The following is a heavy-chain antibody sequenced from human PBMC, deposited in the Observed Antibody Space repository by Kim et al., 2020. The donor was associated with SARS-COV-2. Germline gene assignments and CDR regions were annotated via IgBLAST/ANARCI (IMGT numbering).Heavy chain of an antibody. J-gene: IGHJ6*02. Sequence: GGSLRLSCAASGFTFSSYWMSWVRQAPGKGLEWVANIKQDGSEKYYVDSVKGRFTISRDNAKNSLYLQMNSLRAEDMAVYYCARDMGYSSSSGYYYYGMDVWGQGTTVTVSS. V-gene: IGHV3-7*03. CDR2: IKQDGSEK. CDR1: GFTFSSYW. D-gene: IGHD6-6*01. CDR3: ARDMGYSSSSGYYYYGMDV.